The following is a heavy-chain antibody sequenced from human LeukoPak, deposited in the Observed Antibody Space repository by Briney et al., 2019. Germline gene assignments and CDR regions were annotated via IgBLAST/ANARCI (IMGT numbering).Heavy chain of an antibody. V-gene: IGHV4-34*01. J-gene: IGHJ1*01. D-gene: IGHD3-3*01. Sequence: SETLSLTCAVYGGSFSGYYWSWIRQPPGKGLEWIGEINHSGSTNYNPSLKSRVTISVDTSKNQFSLKLSSVTAADTAVYYCARPPLYYDFWSGPESAEYFQHWGQGTLVTVSS. CDR1: GGSFSGYY. CDR3: ARPPLYYDFWSGPESAEYFQH. CDR2: INHSGST.